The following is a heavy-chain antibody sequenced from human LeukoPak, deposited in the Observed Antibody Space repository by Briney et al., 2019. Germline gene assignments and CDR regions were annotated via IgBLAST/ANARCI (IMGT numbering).Heavy chain of an antibody. CDR3: AKLPDRIAAAGNHHFDY. D-gene: IGHD6-13*01. V-gene: IGHV3-23*01. CDR2: ISGSGGST. Sequence: GGSLRLSCAASGFTFSGYAMSWVRQAPGKGLEWVSAISGSGGSTYYADSVKGRFTISRDNSKNTLYLQMNSLRAEDTAVYYCAKLPDRIAAAGNHHFDYWGQGTLVTVSS. CDR1: GFTFSGYA. J-gene: IGHJ4*02.